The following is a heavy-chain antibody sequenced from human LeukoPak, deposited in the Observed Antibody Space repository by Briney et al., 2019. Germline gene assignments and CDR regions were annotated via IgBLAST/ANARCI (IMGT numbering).Heavy chain of an antibody. CDR3: ASVSVEWFRDYYYGMDV. CDR2: INHNGNVN. D-gene: IGHD3-3*01. V-gene: IGHV3-7*01. J-gene: IGHJ6*02. CDR1: GFTFSSYW. Sequence: GGSLRLSCAASGFTFSSYWMNWARQAPGKGLEWVASINHNGNVNYYVDSVKGRFTISRDNAKNSLYLQMNSLRAEDTAVYYCASVSVEWFRDYYYGMDVWGQGTTVTVSS.